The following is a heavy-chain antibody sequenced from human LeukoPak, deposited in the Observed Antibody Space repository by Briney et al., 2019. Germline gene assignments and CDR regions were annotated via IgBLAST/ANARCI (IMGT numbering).Heavy chain of an antibody. CDR1: GGSISGHY. Sequence: SETLSLTCTVSGGSISGHYWSWIRQPPGKGLEWIGYIYYSGSTNYNPSLKSRVTISVDTSKNQFSLKLSSVTAADTAVYYCARESYDFWSGYQYYFDYWGQGTLVTVSS. D-gene: IGHD3-3*01. CDR3: ARESYDFWSGYQYYFDY. J-gene: IGHJ4*02. CDR2: IYYSGST. V-gene: IGHV4-59*11.